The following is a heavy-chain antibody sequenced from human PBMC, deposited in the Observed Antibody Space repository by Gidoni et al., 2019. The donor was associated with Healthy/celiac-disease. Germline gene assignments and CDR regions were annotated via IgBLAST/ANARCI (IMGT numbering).Heavy chain of an antibody. CDR3: ARHVDMITFGGVIVYYYGMDV. J-gene: IGHJ6*02. Sequence: QVQLVQSGAEVKKPGASVQVSCKDSGYTFTSYDINWVRQATGQGLEWMGWMNPNIGNTGYAQKFQGRVTMTRNTSISTAYMELSSLRSEDTAVYYCARHVDMITFGGVIVYYYGMDVWGQGTTVTVSS. CDR2: MNPNIGNT. D-gene: IGHD3-16*02. V-gene: IGHV1-8*01. CDR1: GYTFTSYD.